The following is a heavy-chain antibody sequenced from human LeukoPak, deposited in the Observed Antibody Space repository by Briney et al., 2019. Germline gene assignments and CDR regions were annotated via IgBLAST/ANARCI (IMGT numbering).Heavy chain of an antibody. CDR2: IYYSGST. V-gene: IGHV4-61*01. J-gene: IGHJ4*02. CDR3: ARDMGGRYSYGFDY. CDR1: GGSVSSGSYY. Sequence: PSETLSLTCTVSGGSVSSGSYYWSWIRQPPGKGLEGIGYIYYSGSTNYNPSLKSRVTISVDTSKNQFSLKLSSVTAADTAVYYCARDMGGRYSYGFDYWGQGTLVTVSS. D-gene: IGHD5-18*01.